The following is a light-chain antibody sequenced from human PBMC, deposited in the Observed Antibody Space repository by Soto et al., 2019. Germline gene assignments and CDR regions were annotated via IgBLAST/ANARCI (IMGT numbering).Light chain of an antibody. V-gene: IGKV1-33*01. J-gene: IGKJ5*01. CDR2: DSS. CDR3: QQLDNLPCT. CDR1: HDINNY. Sequence: DIQMTQSPYSLSASVGDRVTIICQASHDINNYLHWYQQKPGKAPKLLIYDSSNLEIGVPSRFSGRRYGTRLSFTISSLQPEDIATYYCQQLDNLPCTVGQGTRLEIK.